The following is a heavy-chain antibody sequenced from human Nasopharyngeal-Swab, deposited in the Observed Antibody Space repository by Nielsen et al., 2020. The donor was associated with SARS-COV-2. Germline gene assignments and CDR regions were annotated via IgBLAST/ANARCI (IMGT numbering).Heavy chain of an antibody. J-gene: IGHJ5*02. V-gene: IGHV5-10-1*01. CDR3: ARHWSDPGNWFDP. CDR1: GYSFTSYW. CDR2: IDPSDSYT. Sequence: GESLKITCKGSGYSFTSYWISWVRQMPGKGLEWMGRIDPSDSYTNYSPSFQGHVTISADKSISTAYLQWSSLKASDTAMYYCARHWSDPGNWFDPWGQGTLVTVSS.